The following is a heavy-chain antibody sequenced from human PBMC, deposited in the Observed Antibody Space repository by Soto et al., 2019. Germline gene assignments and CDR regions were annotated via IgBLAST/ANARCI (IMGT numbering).Heavy chain of an antibody. CDR1: GGTFSSYT. J-gene: IGHJ5*02. CDR2: IIPILGIA. Sequence: QVQLVQSGAAVKKPGSSVKVSCKASGGTFSSYTISWVRQAPGQGLEWMGRIIPILGIANYAQKFQGRVTITADKSTSTAYMELSSLRSEDTAVYYCASGGDYYGSGSYHWFDPWGQGTLVTVSS. D-gene: IGHD3-10*01. CDR3: ASGGDYYGSGSYHWFDP. V-gene: IGHV1-69*02.